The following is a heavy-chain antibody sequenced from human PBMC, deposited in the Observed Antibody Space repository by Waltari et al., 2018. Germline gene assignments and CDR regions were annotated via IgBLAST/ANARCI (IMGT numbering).Heavy chain of an antibody. CDR1: GFSLSTSGIR. CDR3: ARSHGGWVATIWNPSDAFDI. CDR2: IDWDDDK. D-gene: IGHD5-12*01. J-gene: IGHJ3*02. Sequence: QVTLKESGPALVKSTETLTLTCTFSGFSLSTSGIRMSWIRQPPGKDLEWLARIDWDDDKYYSTSLKTRLTISKDNARNQVVLTMTDMDPRDTAMYYCARSHGGWVATIWNPSDAFDIWGQGTMVTVSS. V-gene: IGHV2-70*04.